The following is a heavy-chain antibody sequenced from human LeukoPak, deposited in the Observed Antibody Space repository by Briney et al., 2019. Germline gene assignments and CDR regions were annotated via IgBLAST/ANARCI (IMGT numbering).Heavy chain of an antibody. Sequence: ASVKVSCKASGYTFTSYDINWVRQATGQGLEWMGWMNPNSGNTGYAQKFQGRVTMTRNTSISTAYMELSSLRSEDTAVYYCAIFPYSSSCYWVYYYYYCMVVWGQGATVTVSS. CDR3: AIFPYSSSCYWVYYYYYCMVV. D-gene: IGHD6-13*01. J-gene: IGHJ6*01. CDR1: GYTFTSYD. V-gene: IGHV1-8*01. CDR2: MNPNSGNT.